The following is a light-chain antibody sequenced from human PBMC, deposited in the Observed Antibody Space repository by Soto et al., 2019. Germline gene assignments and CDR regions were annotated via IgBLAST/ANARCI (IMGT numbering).Light chain of an antibody. Sequence: QSVLPQPPSVSGVPGQRVTISCTWSSSNIGARYDLHWYQQLPGTAPKLLIYGNINRPSGVPDRFSGSKSDTSASLAITGLQAEDEADYYCQSYDSSLSGVVFGGGTKVTVL. J-gene: IGLJ2*01. V-gene: IGLV1-40*01. CDR2: GNI. CDR1: SSNIGARYD. CDR3: QSYDSSLSGVV.